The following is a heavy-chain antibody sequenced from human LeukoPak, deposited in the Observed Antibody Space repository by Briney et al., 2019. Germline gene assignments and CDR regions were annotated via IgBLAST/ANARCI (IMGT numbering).Heavy chain of an antibody. Sequence: GASVNVSCKASGYTFTSYGISWVRQAPGQGLEWMGWISAYNGNTNYAQKLQGRVTMTTDTSTSTAYMELRSLRSDDTAVCYCARDSSGASDAFDIWGQGTMVTVSS. CDR1: GYTFTSYG. D-gene: IGHD3-22*01. CDR3: ARDSSGASDAFDI. V-gene: IGHV1-18*01. CDR2: ISAYNGNT. J-gene: IGHJ3*02.